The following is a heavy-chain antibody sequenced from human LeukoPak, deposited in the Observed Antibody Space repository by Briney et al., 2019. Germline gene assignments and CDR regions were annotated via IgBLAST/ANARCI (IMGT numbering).Heavy chain of an antibody. CDR3: AREGGGKIDY. V-gene: IGHV4-59*01. D-gene: IGHD4-23*01. CDR2: IYYSGST. J-gene: IGHJ4*02. CDR1: GGSISSYY. Sequence: SETLFLTCTVSGGSISSYYWSWIRQPPGKGLEWIGYIYYSGSTNYNPSLKSRVTISLDTSKNQFSLKLSSVTAADTAVYYCAREGGGKIDYWGQGTLVTVSP.